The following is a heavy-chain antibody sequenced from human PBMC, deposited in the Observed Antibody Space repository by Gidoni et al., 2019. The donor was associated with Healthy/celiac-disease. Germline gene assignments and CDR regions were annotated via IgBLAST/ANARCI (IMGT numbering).Heavy chain of an antibody. Sequence: EVQLVESGGGLVQPAGPLSLSCPASGFTVRSNYMSWLRQAPGKGLEWVSVIYSGGSTYYADFVKGRFTISRDNSKNTLYLQMNSLRAEDTAVYYCARAYNYFDYWGQGTLVTVSS. CDR3: ARAYNYFDY. D-gene: IGHD1-20*01. V-gene: IGHV3-66*01. J-gene: IGHJ4*02. CDR2: IYSGGST. CDR1: GFTVRSNY.